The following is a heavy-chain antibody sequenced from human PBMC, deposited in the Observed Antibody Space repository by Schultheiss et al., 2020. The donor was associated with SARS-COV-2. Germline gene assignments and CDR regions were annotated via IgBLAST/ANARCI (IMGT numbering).Heavy chain of an antibody. CDR1: GGSFSGYY. J-gene: IGHJ6*03. D-gene: IGHD3-3*01. CDR3: ARAPDTYYDFWTPLYYYYYMDV. V-gene: IGHV3-21*01. CDR2: ISSSSSYI. Sequence: ETLSLTCAVYGGSFSGYYWSWIRQAPGKGLEWVSSISSSSSYIYYADSVKGRFTISRDNAKNSLYLQMNSLRAEDTAVYYCARAPDTYYDFWTPLYYYYYMDVWGKGTTVTVSS.